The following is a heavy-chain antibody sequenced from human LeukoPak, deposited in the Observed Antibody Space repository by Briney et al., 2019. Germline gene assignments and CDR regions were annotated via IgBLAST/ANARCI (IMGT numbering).Heavy chain of an antibody. CDR1: EFTFSNNW. J-gene: IGHJ4*02. D-gene: IGHD6-19*01. Sequence: GWSLRLSCVVSEFTFSNNWMSWVRQAPGKGLEWVAHTNQDGSKNYYVDSVKGRFTISRDNAKNSLYLQMNSLRAEDTAVYYCATTVAGYPDDYLDFWGQGTLVTVSS. CDR2: TNQDGSKN. V-gene: IGHV3-7*01. CDR3: ATTVAGYPDDYLDF.